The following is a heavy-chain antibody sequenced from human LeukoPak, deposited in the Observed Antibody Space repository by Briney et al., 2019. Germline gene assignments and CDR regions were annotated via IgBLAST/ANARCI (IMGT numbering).Heavy chain of an antibody. CDR3: ARGYYGSGSYSNPMPVPFGY. V-gene: IGHV3-33*01. CDR1: GFTFSSYG. CDR2: IWYDGSNK. D-gene: IGHD3-10*01. Sequence: GGSLRLSCAASGFTFSSYGMHWVRQAPGKGLEWVAVIWYDGSNKYYADSVKGRFTISRDNSKNTLYLQMNSLRAEDTAVYYCARGYYGSGSYSNPMPVPFGYWGQGTLVTVSS. J-gene: IGHJ4*02.